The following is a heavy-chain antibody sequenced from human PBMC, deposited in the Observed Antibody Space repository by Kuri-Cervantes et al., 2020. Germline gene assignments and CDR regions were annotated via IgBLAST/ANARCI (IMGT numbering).Heavy chain of an antibody. CDR2: ISYDGSSK. J-gene: IGHJ3*02. CDR1: GFTFSSYG. V-gene: IGHV3-30*03. CDR3: ARGGTAVADAFDI. D-gene: IGHD2-21*02. Sequence: LSLTCAASGFTFSSYGMHWVRQAPGKGLEWMAIISYDGSSKYYADSVKGRFTISRDNAKNSLYLQMNSLRAEDTAVYYCARGGTAVADAFDIWGQGTMVTVSS.